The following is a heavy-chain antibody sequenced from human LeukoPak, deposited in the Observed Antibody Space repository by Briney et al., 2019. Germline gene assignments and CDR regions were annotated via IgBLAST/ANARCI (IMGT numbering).Heavy chain of an antibody. CDR1: GGSLSSGGYY. D-gene: IGHD4-17*01. Sequence: SQTLSLTCTVSGGSLSSGGYYWRWLRQHPGKGLEWIGYIYYSGGTYYNPSLKSRITISVDTSKNQFSLKLSSVTAADTAVYYCARVGGYGDFTFDYWGQGTLVTVSS. J-gene: IGHJ4*02. CDR2: IYYSGGT. V-gene: IGHV4-31*03. CDR3: ARVGGYGDFTFDY.